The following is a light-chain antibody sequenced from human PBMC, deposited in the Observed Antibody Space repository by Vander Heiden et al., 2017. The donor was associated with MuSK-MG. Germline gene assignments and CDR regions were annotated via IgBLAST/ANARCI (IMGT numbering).Light chain of an antibody. CDR3: QQSYSTPRT. CDR1: QSISSY. CDR2: AAS. V-gene: IGKV1-39*01. J-gene: IGKJ1*01. Sequence: DLQLPQSPSSLSASVGDSVTITCRASQSISSYLNWYQQKPGKAPKLLIYAASSLQSGVPSRFSGSGSGTDFTLTISSLQPEDFATYYCQQSYSTPRTFGQGTKVEIK.